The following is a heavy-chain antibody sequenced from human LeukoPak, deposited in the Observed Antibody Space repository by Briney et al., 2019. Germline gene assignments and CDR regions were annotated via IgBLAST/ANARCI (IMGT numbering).Heavy chain of an antibody. V-gene: IGHV3-23*01. CDR2: ISGSGGST. CDR3: TKGTIWLPFDY. J-gene: IGHJ4*02. D-gene: IGHD5-18*01. Sequence: RWAHQDKKKGLEWVSAISGSGGSTYYADSVKGRFTISRDNSKNTLYLQMNSLRAEDTAVYYCTKGTIWLPFDYWGQGTLVTVSS.